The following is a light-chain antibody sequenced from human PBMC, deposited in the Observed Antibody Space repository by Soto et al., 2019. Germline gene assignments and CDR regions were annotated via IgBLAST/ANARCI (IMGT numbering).Light chain of an antibody. Sequence: EIVLTQSPGTLSLSPGERATLSCRASQSVSSNYLAWYQQKPGQAPRLLIYGASTRATGIPDRFSGSGSGTDFTLTISRLEPEDFAVYYCQQYGSSPQGTFGQGTRLEIK. CDR1: QSVSSNY. J-gene: IGKJ5*01. V-gene: IGKV3-20*01. CDR3: QQYGSSPQGT. CDR2: GAS.